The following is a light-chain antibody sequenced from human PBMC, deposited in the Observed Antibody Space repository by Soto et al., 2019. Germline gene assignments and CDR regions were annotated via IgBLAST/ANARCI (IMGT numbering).Light chain of an antibody. CDR1: SSNIGAGYD. V-gene: IGLV1-40*01. CDR2: GNS. J-gene: IGLJ2*01. Sequence: QLVLTQPPSVSGAPGQRVTISCTGSSSNIGAGYDVHWYQQLPGTAPKLLIYGNSNRPSGVPDRFSGSKSGTSASLAITGLQAEDEADYYCQSYASSLSVVFGGGTKLTVL. CDR3: QSYASSLSVV.